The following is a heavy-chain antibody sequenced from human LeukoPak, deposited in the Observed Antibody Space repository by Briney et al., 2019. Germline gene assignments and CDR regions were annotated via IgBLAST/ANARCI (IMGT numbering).Heavy chain of an antibody. D-gene: IGHD3/OR15-3a*01. J-gene: IGHJ5*02. CDR2: MNPNSGNT. Sequence: ASVTVSYKASGYTFNSYDINWVRQATGQGLEWLGWMNPNSGNTGYAQKFQGRVTITRNTSITTAYMELSSLTSEDTAVYYCARGRDWLRWFDPWGQGTLVTVSS. CDR3: ARGRDWLRWFDP. V-gene: IGHV1-8*03. CDR1: GYTFNSYD.